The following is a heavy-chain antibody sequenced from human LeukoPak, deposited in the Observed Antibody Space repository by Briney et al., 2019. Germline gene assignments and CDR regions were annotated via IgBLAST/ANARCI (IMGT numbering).Heavy chain of an antibody. CDR1: GYTFTSYG. CDR2: ISAYSGNT. CDR3: ARDEAAAGTFFDY. V-gene: IGHV1-18*01. D-gene: IGHD6-13*01. J-gene: IGHJ4*02. Sequence: ASVKVSCKASGYTFTSYGISRVRQAPGQGLEWMGWISAYSGNTNYAQKFQGRVTMTTDTSTSTVYMELRSLTSDDTAVYYCARDEAAAGTFFDYWGQGTLVTVSS.